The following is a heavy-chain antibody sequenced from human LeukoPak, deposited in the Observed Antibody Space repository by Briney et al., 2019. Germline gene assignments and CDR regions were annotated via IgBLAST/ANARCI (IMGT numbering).Heavy chain of an antibody. CDR3: AKGHNGYSSSWYEDFDY. D-gene: IGHD6-13*01. V-gene: IGHV3-43*01. J-gene: IGHJ4*02. CDR1: GFTFDDYT. CDR2: ISWDGGST. Sequence: GGSLRLSCAASGFTFDDYTMHWVRQAPGKGLEWVSLISWDGGSTYYADSVKGRFTISRYNSKNSLYLQMNSLRTEDTALYYCAKGHNGYSSSWYEDFDYWGQGTLVTFSS.